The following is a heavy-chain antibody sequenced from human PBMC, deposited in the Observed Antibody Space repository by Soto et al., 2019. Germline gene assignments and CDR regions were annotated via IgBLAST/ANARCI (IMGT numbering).Heavy chain of an antibody. CDR2: ISSSSSYI. D-gene: IGHD2-2*01. CDR3: ARGVVVPAAAYYYYGMDV. J-gene: IGHJ6*02. CDR1: GFTFSSYS. V-gene: IGHV3-21*01. Sequence: EVQLVESGGGLVKPGGSLRLSCAASGFTFSSYSMNWVRQAPGKGLEWVSSISSSSSYIYYADSVKGRFTISIDNAKNSLYLQMNSLRAEDTAVYYCARGVVVPAAAYYYYGMDVWGQGTTVTVSS.